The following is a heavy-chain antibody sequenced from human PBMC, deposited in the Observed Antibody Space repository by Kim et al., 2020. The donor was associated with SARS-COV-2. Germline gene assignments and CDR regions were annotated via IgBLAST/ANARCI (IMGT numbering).Heavy chain of an antibody. CDR3: ASGSGSYLDY. D-gene: IGHD1-26*01. CDR2: K. V-gene: IGHV3-33*01. Sequence: KYYAGSVKGRFTISRDNSKNTLYLQMNCLRAEDTAVDYCASGSGSYLDYGGQGTLVTVSS. J-gene: IGHJ4*02.